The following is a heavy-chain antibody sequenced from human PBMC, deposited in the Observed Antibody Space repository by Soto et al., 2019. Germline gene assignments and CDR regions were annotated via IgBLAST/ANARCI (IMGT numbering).Heavy chain of an antibody. V-gene: IGHV1-18*04. CDR3: ARDHIAVRPGWFDP. Sequence: QVQLVQSGGEVKKPGASVKVSCKASGYTFSTYGISWVRQAPGQGLEWMGWISAYNGNTKYAQKFQGRVTMSTDTSTSTAHMELRSLRSDDTAVYYCARDHIAVRPGWFDPWGQGTLVTVSS. CDR2: ISAYNGNT. D-gene: IGHD2-21*01. CDR1: GYTFSTYG. J-gene: IGHJ5*02.